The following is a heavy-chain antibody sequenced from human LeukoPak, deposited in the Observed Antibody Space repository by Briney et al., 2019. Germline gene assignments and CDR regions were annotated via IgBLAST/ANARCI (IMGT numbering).Heavy chain of an antibody. Sequence: SETLSLTCTVSGGSISSYYWSWIRQPPGKGPEWIGYIYYSGSTNYNPSLKSRVTISVDTSKNQFSLKLSSVTAADTAVYYCARVFGYSGYDFWFDPWGQGTLVTVSS. J-gene: IGHJ5*02. D-gene: IGHD5-12*01. V-gene: IGHV4-59*01. CDR3: ARVFGYSGYDFWFDP. CDR1: GGSISSYY. CDR2: IYYSGST.